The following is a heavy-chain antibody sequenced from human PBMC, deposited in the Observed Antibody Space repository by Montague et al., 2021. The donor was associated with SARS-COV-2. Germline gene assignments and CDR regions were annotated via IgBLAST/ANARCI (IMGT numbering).Heavy chain of an antibody. CDR3: ARMTTVVTLGYYYYYGMDV. D-gene: IGHD4-23*01. J-gene: IGHJ6*02. V-gene: IGHV2-70*01. CDR1: GFSLSTSGMC. CDR2: IDWDDDK. Sequence: PALVKPTQTLTLTCTFSGFSLSTSGMCVSWIRQPPGKALEWLALIDWDDDKYYSTSLKTRLNISKDTSKNQVVLTMTNMDPVDTATYYCARMTTVVTLGYYYYYGMDVWGQGTTVTVSS.